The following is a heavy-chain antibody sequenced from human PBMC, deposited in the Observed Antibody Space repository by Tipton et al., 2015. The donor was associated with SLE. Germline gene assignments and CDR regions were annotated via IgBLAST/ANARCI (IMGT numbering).Heavy chain of an antibody. V-gene: IGHV3-23*01. D-gene: IGHD3-22*01. J-gene: IGHJ4*02. CDR2: ISGSGGST. Sequence: SLRLSCAASGFTFSSYAMSWVRQAPGKGLEWVSAISGSGGSTYYADSVKGRFTISRDSSKNTLYLQMNSLRAEDTAVYYCARETEYYDSAAFDYWGQGTLVTVSS. CDR1: GFTFSSYA. CDR3: ARETEYYDSAAFDY.